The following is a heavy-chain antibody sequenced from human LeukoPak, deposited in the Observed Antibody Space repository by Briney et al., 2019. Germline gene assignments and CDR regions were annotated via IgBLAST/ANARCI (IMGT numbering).Heavy chain of an antibody. J-gene: IGHJ4*02. CDR3: ARGGYSGYDY. V-gene: IGHV4-39*01. D-gene: IGHD5-12*01. CDR2: MFYSGNT. CDR1: GGSISSSSYY. Sequence: SETLSLTCTVSGGSISSSSYYWGWIRQPPGKGLEWIGSMFYSGNTYYNPSLKSRVTISGDTSKNQFSLKLSSVTAADTAVYYCARGGYSGYDYWGQGTLVTVSS.